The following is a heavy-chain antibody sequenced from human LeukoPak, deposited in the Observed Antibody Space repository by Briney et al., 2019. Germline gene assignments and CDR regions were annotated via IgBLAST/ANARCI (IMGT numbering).Heavy chain of an antibody. Sequence: SETLSLTCTVSGDSISSSSYSWDWIRQPPGKGLEWIASIYYTGSIYYNPSLKSRVTISVDTSKNQFSLNVNSVTAADTAVYYCARHRRADFRPGGPIDYWGQGTLVTVSS. CDR2: IYYTGSI. J-gene: IGHJ4*02. D-gene: IGHD3-3*01. V-gene: IGHV4-39*01. CDR3: ARHRRADFRPGGPIDY. CDR1: GDSISSSSYS.